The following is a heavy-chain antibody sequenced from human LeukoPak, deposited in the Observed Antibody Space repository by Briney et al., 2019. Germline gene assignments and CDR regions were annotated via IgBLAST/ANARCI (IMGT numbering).Heavy chain of an antibody. V-gene: IGHV1-46*01. CDR3: ARMATITDYYYGMDV. J-gene: IGHJ6*02. CDR2: INPSGGST. CDR1: GYTFTSYY. Sequence: ASVKVSCKASGYTFTSYYMHWVRQAPGQGLEWMGIINPSGGSTSYAQKFQGRVTMTRDTSTSTVYMELSSLRSEDTAVYYCARMATITDYYYGMDVWGQGTTVTVSS. D-gene: IGHD5-24*01.